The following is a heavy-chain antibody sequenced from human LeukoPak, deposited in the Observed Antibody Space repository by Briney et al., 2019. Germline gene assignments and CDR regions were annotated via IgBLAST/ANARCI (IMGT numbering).Heavy chain of an antibody. V-gene: IGHV4-59*01. CDR3: ARGGSGWYGGNWFDP. J-gene: IGHJ5*02. CDR1: GGSISNYY. CDR2: IYYSGST. Sequence: SETLSLTCTVSGGSISNYYWSWIRQPPGKGLEWIGYIYYSGSTNYNPSLKSRVTISVDTSKNQFSLKLSSVTAADTAVYYCARGGSGWYGGNWFDPWGQGTLVTVSS. D-gene: IGHD6-19*01.